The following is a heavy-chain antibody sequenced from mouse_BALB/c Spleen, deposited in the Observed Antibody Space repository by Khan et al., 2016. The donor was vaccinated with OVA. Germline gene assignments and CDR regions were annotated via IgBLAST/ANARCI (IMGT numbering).Heavy chain of an antibody. CDR1: GFSLTDYG. D-gene: IGHD2-10*02. CDR2: IWGGGST. Sequence: QMQLEESGPGLVAPSQSLSITCTVSGFSLTDYGVSWIRQPPGKGLEWLGVIWGGGSTYYNSALKSRLSISKDNSKSQVFLKMSSLQTDDTAMYYCAKGVWSYYVALDYWGQGTSVTVSA. V-gene: IGHV2-6-5*01. J-gene: IGHJ4*01. CDR3: AKGVWSYYVALDY.